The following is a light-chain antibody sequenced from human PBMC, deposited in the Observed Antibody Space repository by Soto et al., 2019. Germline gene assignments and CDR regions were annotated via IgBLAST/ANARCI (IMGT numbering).Light chain of an antibody. V-gene: IGKV1-5*01. Sequence: DIQMTQSPSTLSASVGDRVTITCRASQSIRTWLAWYQHKPGKAPKFLIYDASTVESGVPSRFSGSGSGTDFTLTIRSLQPEDFATYHCQQLSSYPVTFGQGTKVDIK. CDR1: QSIRTW. CDR2: DAS. CDR3: QQLSSYPVT. J-gene: IGKJ1*01.